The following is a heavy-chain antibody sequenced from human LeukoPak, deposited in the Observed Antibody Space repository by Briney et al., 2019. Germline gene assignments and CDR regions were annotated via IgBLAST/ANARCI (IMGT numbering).Heavy chain of an antibody. D-gene: IGHD2-15*01. J-gene: IGHJ4*02. Sequence: PGGSLRLSCAASGFTFSSYDMHWVRQATGKGLEWVSAIGTAGDTYYPGSVKGRFTISRENAKNSLYPQMNSLRAGDTAVYYCARSSLAGSFDYWGQGTLVTVSS. CDR1: GFTFSSYD. CDR3: ARSSLAGSFDY. CDR2: IGTAGDT. V-gene: IGHV3-13*01.